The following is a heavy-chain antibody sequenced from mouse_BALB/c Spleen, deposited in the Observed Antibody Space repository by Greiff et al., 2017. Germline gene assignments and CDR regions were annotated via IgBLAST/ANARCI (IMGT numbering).Heavy chain of an antibody. CDR1: GFTFSSYA. Sequence: EVNLVESGGGLVKPGGSLKLSCAASGFTFSSYAMSWVRQTPEKRLEWVASISSGGSTYYPDSVKGRFTISRDNARNILYLQMSSLRSEDTAMYYCARGQGTTNWFAYWGQGTLVTVSA. V-gene: IGHV5-6-5*01. CDR2: ISSGGST. D-gene: IGHD1-1*01. J-gene: IGHJ3*01. CDR3: ARGQGTTNWFAY.